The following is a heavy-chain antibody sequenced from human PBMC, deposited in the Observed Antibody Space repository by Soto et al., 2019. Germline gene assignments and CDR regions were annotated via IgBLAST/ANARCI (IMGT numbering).Heavy chain of an antibody. CDR1: GGTISSYA. CDR2: IIPIFGTA. CDR3: ARESRYCSGGSCYFLPGIDY. D-gene: IGHD2-15*01. J-gene: IGHJ4*02. Sequence: QVQLVQSGAEVKKPGSSVKVSCKASGGTISSYAISWVRQAPGQGLEWMGGIIPIFGTANYAQKFQGRVTITADESTSTAYMERSSVRSEDTAVYYCARESRYCSGGSCYFLPGIDYWGQGTLVTVSS. V-gene: IGHV1-69*12.